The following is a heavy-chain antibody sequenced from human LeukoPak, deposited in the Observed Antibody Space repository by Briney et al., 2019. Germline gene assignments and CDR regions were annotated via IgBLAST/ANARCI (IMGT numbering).Heavy chain of an antibody. Sequence: SETLSLTCTVSGGSISSYYWSWIRQPPGKGLEWIGYIYYSGSTNYHPSLKSRVTISVDTSKNQFSLKLSSVTAADTAVYYCARDDGDNDAFDIWGQGTMVTVSS. CDR1: GGSISSYY. V-gene: IGHV4-59*01. CDR3: ARDDGDNDAFDI. J-gene: IGHJ3*02. D-gene: IGHD4-17*01. CDR2: IYYSGST.